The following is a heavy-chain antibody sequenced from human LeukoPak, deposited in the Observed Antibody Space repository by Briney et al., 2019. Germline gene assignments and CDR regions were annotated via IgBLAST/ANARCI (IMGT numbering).Heavy chain of an antibody. D-gene: IGHD3-10*01. J-gene: IGHJ4*02. Sequence: GGSLRLSCAVSGITLSNYGMSWVRQAPGKGLEWVAGISGSGGGTNYADSVKGRFTISRDNSKNTLYLQMNSLRAEDTAVYFCAKRGVVIRVFLVGFHKEANYFDSWGREPWSPSPQ. CDR3: AKRGVVIRVFLVGFHKEANYFDS. CDR2: ISGSGGGT. CDR1: GITLSNYG. V-gene: IGHV3-23*01.